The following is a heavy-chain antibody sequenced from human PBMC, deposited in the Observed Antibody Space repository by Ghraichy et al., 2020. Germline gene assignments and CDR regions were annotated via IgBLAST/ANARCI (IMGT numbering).Heavy chain of an antibody. J-gene: IGHJ6*02. CDR2: FDPEDGET. CDR1: GYTLTELS. D-gene: IGHD4-11*01. V-gene: IGHV1-24*01. CDR3: ATYSNYERAYYYYYGMDV. Sequence: ASVKVSCKVSGYTLTELSMHWVRQAPGKGLEWMGGFDPEDGETIYAQKFQGRVTMTEDTSTDTAYMELSSLRSEDTAVYYCATYSNYERAYYYYYGMDVWGQGTTVTVSS.